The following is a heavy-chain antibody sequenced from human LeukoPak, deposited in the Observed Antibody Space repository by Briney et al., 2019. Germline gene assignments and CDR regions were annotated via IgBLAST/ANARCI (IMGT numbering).Heavy chain of an antibody. Sequence: SVKVSRKASGFTFTSSTMQWVRQARGQRLEWIGWIVVGSGNTNYAQKFQERVTITRDMSTSTAYMELSSLRSEATAVYYCAADPDSSGWYGGGDYWGQGTLVTVSS. CDR3: AADPDSSGWYGGGDY. CDR2: IVVGSGNT. V-gene: IGHV1-58*02. CDR1: GFTFTSST. J-gene: IGHJ4*02. D-gene: IGHD6-19*01.